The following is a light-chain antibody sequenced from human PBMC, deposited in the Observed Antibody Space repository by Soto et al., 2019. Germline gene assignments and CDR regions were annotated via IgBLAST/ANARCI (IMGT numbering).Light chain of an antibody. CDR1: SSDVGAYNY. V-gene: IGLV2-14*01. J-gene: IGLJ2*01. CDR2: EVS. CDR3: SSYTSSNTLV. Sequence: QSALTQPASVSESPGQSITISCTGTSSDVGAYNYVSWYQQHPGKAPKLMTFEVSDRPSGVSNRFSGSKSGNTASLTISGLQAEDEADYYCSSYTSSNTLVFGGGTKLTFL.